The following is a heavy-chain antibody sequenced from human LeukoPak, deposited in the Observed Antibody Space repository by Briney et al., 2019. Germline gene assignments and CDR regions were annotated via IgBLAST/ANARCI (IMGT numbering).Heavy chain of an antibody. Sequence: QPGGSLRLSCAASGFTFSSYEMNWVRQAPGKGLEWVSYISSSGSTIYYADSVKGRFTISRDNAKNSLYLQMNSLRAEDTAVYYCARGQQQLVPTAFDYWGQGTLVTVSS. CDR3: ARGQQQLVPTAFDY. J-gene: IGHJ4*02. CDR2: ISSSGSTI. CDR1: GFTFSSYE. D-gene: IGHD6-13*01. V-gene: IGHV3-48*03.